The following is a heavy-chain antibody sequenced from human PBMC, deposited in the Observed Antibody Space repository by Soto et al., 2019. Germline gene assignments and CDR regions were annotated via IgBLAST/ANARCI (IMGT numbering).Heavy chain of an antibody. J-gene: IGHJ6*02. D-gene: IGHD3-3*01. V-gene: IGHV4-39*01. CDR3: ARTYYDFWSGYTNPLYGMDV. CDR1: GGSISGSGYY. Sequence: SETLSLSCTVSGGSISGSGYYCGWIRQPPGKGLEWIGSIYYSGSTYYNPSLKSRVTISVDTSKNQFSLKLSSVTAADTAVYYCARTYYDFWSGYTNPLYGMDVWGQGTTLTVSS. CDR2: IYYSGST.